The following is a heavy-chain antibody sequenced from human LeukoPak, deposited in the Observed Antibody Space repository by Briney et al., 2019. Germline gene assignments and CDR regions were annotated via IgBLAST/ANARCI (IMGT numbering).Heavy chain of an antibody. Sequence: SGTLSLTCAVSGDSIRSSNWWGWIRQPPGKGLEWIGYIYYSGTTNYNPSLKSRVTILVDTSKNQFSLKLSSVTASDTAVYYCARNSYYYDTSGYLRWFDPWGQGTLVTVSS. D-gene: IGHD3-22*01. CDR2: IYYSGTT. J-gene: IGHJ5*02. CDR3: ARNSYYYDTSGYLRWFDP. CDR1: GDSIRSSNW. V-gene: IGHV4-28*06.